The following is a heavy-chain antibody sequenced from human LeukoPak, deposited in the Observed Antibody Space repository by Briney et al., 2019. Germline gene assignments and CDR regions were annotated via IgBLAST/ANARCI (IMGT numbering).Heavy chain of an antibody. D-gene: IGHD5-12*01. V-gene: IGHV1-8*01. CDR3: AWLAGYSGYDSPLNPDAFDI. J-gene: IGHJ3*02. CDR2: MNPNSGNT. Sequence: GASVKVSCKASGYTFTSYDINWVRQATGQGLEWMGWMNPNSGNTGYAQKFQGRVTMTRNTSISTAYMELSSLRSEDTAVYYCAWLAGYSGYDSPLNPDAFDIWGQGTMVTVSS. CDR1: GYTFTSYD.